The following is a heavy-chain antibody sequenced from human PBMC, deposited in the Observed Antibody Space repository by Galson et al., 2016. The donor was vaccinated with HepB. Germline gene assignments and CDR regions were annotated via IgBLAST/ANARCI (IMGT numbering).Heavy chain of an antibody. V-gene: IGHV4-30-4*01. CDR3: AAVDLATISIDY. CDR1: GGSISSGDYY. J-gene: IGHJ4*02. CDR2: FYYTGSN. Sequence: TLSLTCTVSGGSISSGDYYWSWIRQPPGQGLEWLGYFYYTGSNHFHPSLKSRLSISVDTSKNQFFLKLSSVTAADTAVYYCAAVDLATISIDYWGQGVLVTVSS. D-gene: IGHD5-24*01.